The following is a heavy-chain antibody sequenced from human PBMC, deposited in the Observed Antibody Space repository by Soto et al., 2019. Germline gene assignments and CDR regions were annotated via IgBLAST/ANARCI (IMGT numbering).Heavy chain of an antibody. J-gene: IGHJ4*02. D-gene: IGHD3-3*01. CDR1: GFTFNSYA. CDR2: ISNDGSKT. CDR3: AKAGEIFGLVIFAYLDF. V-gene: IGHV3-30*18. Sequence: GGSLRLSCATSGFTFNSYALHWVRQAPGKGLEWVALISNDGSKTFYADSVKGRFTISRDTAKNTLFLQMNSLTTEDTAVYFCAKAGEIFGLVIFAYLDFWGQGTLVTVSS.